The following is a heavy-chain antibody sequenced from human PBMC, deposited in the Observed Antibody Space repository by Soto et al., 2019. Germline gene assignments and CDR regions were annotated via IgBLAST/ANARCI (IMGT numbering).Heavy chain of an antibody. J-gene: IGHJ6*02. CDR2: IYSGRI. Sequence: PGGSLRLSCAASGFTVSSNYMSWVRQAPGKGLEWVSVIYSGRIGYADSVKGRFTISRDNAKNSVYLQMNSLRPEDTALYHCVSPGGVWGQGTTVTVSS. CDR1: GFTVSSNY. CDR3: VSPGGV. V-gene: IGHV3-53*05.